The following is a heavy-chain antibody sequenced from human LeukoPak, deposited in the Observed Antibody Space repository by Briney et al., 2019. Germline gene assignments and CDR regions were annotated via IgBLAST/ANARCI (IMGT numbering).Heavy chain of an antibody. CDR2: INHSGST. D-gene: IGHD6-13*01. J-gene: IGHJ5*02. Sequence: PSETLSLTCAVYGGSFSGYYWSWIRQPPGKGLEWIGEINHSGSTNYNPSLKSRVTISVDTSKIQFSLKLSSVTAADTAVYYCARVTGERNRRIAAAGTGRWFDPWGQGTLVTVSS. CDR1: GGSFSGYY. CDR3: ARVTGERNRRIAAAGTGRWFDP. V-gene: IGHV4-34*01.